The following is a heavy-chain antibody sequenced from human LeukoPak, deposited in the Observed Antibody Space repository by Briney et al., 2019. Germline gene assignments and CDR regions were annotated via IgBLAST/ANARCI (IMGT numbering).Heavy chain of an antibody. Sequence: SETLSLTCAVYGGSFSGYYWTWIRRPPGKGLEWMGEINHSGSTNYNPSLKSRVTMSVDTSMNQFSLRLNSVTAADTAVYYCARAYGSGSYHSNWFESWGQGTLVIVSS. J-gene: IGHJ5*01. CDR3: ARAYGSGSYHSNWFES. CDR2: INHSGST. D-gene: IGHD3-10*01. CDR1: GGSFSGYY. V-gene: IGHV4-34*01.